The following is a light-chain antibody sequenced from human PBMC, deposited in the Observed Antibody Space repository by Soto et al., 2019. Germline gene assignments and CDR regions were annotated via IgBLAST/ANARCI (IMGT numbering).Light chain of an antibody. V-gene: IGKV3D-20*02. Sequence: EIVLTQSPATLPRSPWERATPSCRASQSVSNNYLAWYQQKPGQAPRLLIYGASNRATGIPTRFSGSGSGTDFTLTISSLEPEDIAVYYCQQRSNWVSFGGGTKVDI. CDR1: QSVSNNY. J-gene: IGKJ4*01. CDR2: GAS. CDR3: QQRSNWVS.